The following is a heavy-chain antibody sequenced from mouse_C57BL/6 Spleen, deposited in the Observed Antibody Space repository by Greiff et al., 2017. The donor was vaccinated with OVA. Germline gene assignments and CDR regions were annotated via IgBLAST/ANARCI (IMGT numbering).Heavy chain of an antibody. CDR3: TRDLYWGFAY. CDR2: IDPETGGT. D-gene: IGHD2-1*01. J-gene: IGHJ3*01. V-gene: IGHV1-15*01. CDR1: GYTFTDYE. Sequence: QVQLQQSGAELVRPGASVTLSCKASGYTFTDYEMHWVKQTPVHGLEWIGAIDPETGGTAYTQTFKGQAILTADKSSSTAFMELRSLTSEDSTVYYYTRDLYWGFAYWGQGTLVTVSA.